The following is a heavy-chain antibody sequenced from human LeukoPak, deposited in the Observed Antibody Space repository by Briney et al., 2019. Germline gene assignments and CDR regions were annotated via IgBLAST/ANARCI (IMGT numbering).Heavy chain of an antibody. D-gene: IGHD6-19*01. V-gene: IGHV3-7*01. J-gene: IGHJ4*02. CDR3: AREYSSGRYYFDH. CDR1: GFTFSSYW. CDR2: IKQDGSEK. Sequence: GGSLRLSCAASGFTFSSYWMSWVRQAPGKGLEWVANIKQDGSEKYYVDSVKGRFTISRDNAKNSLYLQMNSLRAEDTAVYYCAREYSSGRYYFDHWGQGTLVTVSS.